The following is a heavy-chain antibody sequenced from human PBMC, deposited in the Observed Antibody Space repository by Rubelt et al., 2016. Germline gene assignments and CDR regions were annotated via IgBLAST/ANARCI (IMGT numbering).Heavy chain of an antibody. D-gene: IGHD3-16*01. CDR3: ARGGGGA. CDR2: ISYDGSDK. V-gene: IGHV3-30*03. CDR1: GFTFSNYW. Sequence: VQLVESGGGLVQPGGSLRLSCAASGFTFSNYWMCWVRQAPGKGLGWVALISYDGSDKYYADYVKVRFTISRDNSKNTRYLQMNSRRAEDTAVYYCARGGGGAWGQGTLVTVSS. J-gene: IGHJ4*02.